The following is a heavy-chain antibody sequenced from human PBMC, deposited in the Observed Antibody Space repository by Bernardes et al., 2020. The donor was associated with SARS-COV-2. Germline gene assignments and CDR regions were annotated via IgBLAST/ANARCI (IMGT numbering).Heavy chain of an antibody. J-gene: IGHJ3*02. D-gene: IGHD2-15*01. V-gene: IGHV1-2*02. CDR1: GNTFTSTI. CDR2: ITPKMGGP. Sequence: ASVKVSCKASGNTFTSTIVHWGRQPPGQGLGGRGWITPKMGGPNYAQKFQGRVTITRDTSISTAYMELSSLRSDDTAVYYCARRCSVYGFYIWGLGTLVSVSS. CDR3: ARRCSVYGFYI.